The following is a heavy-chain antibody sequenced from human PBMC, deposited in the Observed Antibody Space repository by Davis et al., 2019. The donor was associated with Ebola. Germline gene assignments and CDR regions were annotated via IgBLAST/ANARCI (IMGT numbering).Heavy chain of an antibody. J-gene: IGHJ4*02. CDR1: GFTFDDYA. CDR2: INWNSGSI. Sequence: SLMTSCEASGFTFDDYAMHWVRQAPGKGLEWVSSINWNSGSIDYADSVKGRLTISRDNAKNSLYLQMNSLGGEDTALYYCAKGGSSGWYSAETDWGQGTLVTVSS. V-gene: IGHV3-9*01. D-gene: IGHD6-19*01. CDR3: AKGGSSGWYSAETD.